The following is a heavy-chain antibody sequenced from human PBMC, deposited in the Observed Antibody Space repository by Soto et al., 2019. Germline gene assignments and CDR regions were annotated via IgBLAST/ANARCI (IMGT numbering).Heavy chain of an antibody. CDR3: ARDECSSTSCYFTKKFDP. V-gene: IGHV3-21*01. D-gene: IGHD2-2*01. CDR1: GFTFSSYS. Sequence: GGSLRLSCAASGFTFSSYSMNWVRQAPGKGLEWVSSISSSSSYIYYADSVKGRFTISRDNAKNSLYLQMNSLRAEDTAVYYCARDECSSTSCYFTKKFDPWGQGTLVTVSS. CDR2: ISSSSSYI. J-gene: IGHJ5*02.